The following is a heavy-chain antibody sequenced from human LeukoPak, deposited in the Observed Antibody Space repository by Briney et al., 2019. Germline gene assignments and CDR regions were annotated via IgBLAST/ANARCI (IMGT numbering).Heavy chain of an antibody. V-gene: IGHV1-18*01. CDR1: GYTFTSYV. Sequence: ASVKVSCKASGYTFTSYVISWVRQAPGQGLEWMGWISAYNGNTNYAQKLQGRVTMTTDTSTRIAYMELRSLRSDDTAVYYCARDGKRWLQLMALDYWGQGTLVTVSS. CDR3: ARDGKRWLQLMALDY. D-gene: IGHD2-8*01. CDR2: ISAYNGNT. J-gene: IGHJ4*02.